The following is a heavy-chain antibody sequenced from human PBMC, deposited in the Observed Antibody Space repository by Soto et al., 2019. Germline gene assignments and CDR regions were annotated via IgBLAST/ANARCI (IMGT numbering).Heavy chain of an antibody. J-gene: IGHJ6*02. V-gene: IGHV1-3*01. CDR1: GYTFTSYA. CDR3: AREVQQLVSYDGRDV. Sequence: QIQLVQSGAEVKKPGASVKVSCKASGYTFTSYAMHWVRQAPGQRLEWMGWINAGNGNTKYSQKFQGRVTITRDTSASTAYMELSSLRSEDTAVYYCAREVQQLVSYDGRDVWGQGTTVTVSS. CDR2: INAGNGNT. D-gene: IGHD6-13*01.